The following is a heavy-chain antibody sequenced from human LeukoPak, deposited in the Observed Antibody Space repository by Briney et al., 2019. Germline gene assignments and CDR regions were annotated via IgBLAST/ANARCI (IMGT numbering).Heavy chain of an antibody. D-gene: IGHD1-26*01. Sequence: PGGSLRLSCAASGFTFSSYAMSWVRQAPGKGLDWVSAISGSGGSTYYADSVKGRFTISRDNSKNTLYLQMNSLRAEDTAVYYCARDRVGWELQYYFDYWGQGTLVTVSS. CDR1: GFTFSSYA. CDR3: ARDRVGWELQYYFDY. CDR2: ISGSGGST. V-gene: IGHV3-23*01. J-gene: IGHJ4*02.